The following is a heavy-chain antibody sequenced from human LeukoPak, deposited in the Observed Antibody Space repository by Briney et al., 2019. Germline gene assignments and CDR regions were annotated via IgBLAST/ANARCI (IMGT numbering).Heavy chain of an antibody. V-gene: IGHV4-30-2*01. D-gene: IGHD2-2*01. CDR1: GGSISSGGYY. CDR2: IYHSGST. Sequence: SETLSLTCTVSGGSISSGGYYWSWIRQPPGKGLEWIGYIYHSGSTYYNPSLKSRVTISVDRSKNQFSLKLSSVTAADTAVYYCARTVPAAPDAFDIWGQGTMVTVSS. J-gene: IGHJ3*02. CDR3: ARTVPAAPDAFDI.